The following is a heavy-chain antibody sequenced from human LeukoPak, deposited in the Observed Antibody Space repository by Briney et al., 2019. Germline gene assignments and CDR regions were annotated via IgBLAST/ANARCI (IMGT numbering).Heavy chain of an antibody. CDR2: ISAYNGNT. CDR3: ARDLLRGDCSGGSCYSSRYSQH. V-gene: IGHV1-18*01. D-gene: IGHD2-15*01. CDR1: GYTFTSYG. J-gene: IGHJ1*01. Sequence: ASVKVSCKASGYTFTSYGISWVRQAPGQGLEWMGWISAYNGNTNYAQKLQGRVTMTTDTSTSTAYMELRSLRSDDTAVYYCARDLLRGDCSGGSCYSSRYSQHWGQGTLVTVSS.